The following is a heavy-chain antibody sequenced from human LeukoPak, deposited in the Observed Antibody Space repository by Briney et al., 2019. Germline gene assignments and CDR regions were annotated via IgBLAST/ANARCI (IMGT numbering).Heavy chain of an antibody. D-gene: IGHD6-13*01. V-gene: IGHV3-30*03. CDR1: GFTFSSYN. CDR3: ARGSSFDY. Sequence: GGSLRLSCAASGFTFSSYNMHWVRQAPGKGLEWVAVISYDGSNKHHADSVKGRFTISRDNSKSTLYLQMNSLRPEDTAVYYCARGSSFDYWGQGTLVTVSS. J-gene: IGHJ4*02. CDR2: ISYDGSNK.